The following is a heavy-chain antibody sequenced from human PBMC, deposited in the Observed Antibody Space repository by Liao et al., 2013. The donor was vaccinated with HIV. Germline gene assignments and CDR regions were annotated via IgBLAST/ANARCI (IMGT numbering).Heavy chain of an antibody. D-gene: IGHD6-13*01. Sequence: QLQLQESGSGLVKPSQTLSLTCAVSGGSISSGGYSWNWIRQPPGKGLEWIGYIYHSGSPYYNPSLKSRVSMSVDTSKNQFSLKLSSVTAADTAVYYCARALTPIAAAGTGGAFDIWGQGTMVTVSS. CDR3: ARALTPIAAAGTGGAFDI. V-gene: IGHV4-30-2*01. CDR2: IYHSGSP. CDR1: GGSISSGGYS. J-gene: IGHJ3*02.